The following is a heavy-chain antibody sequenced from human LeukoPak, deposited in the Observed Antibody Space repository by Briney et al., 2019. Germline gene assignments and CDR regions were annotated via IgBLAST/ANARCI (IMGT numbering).Heavy chain of an antibody. V-gene: IGHV1-69*13. J-gene: IGHJ5*02. CDR3: ARNVLPTNWFDP. CDR2: IIPIFGTA. Sequence: SVKVSCKASGGTFSSYAISWVRQAPGQGLEWMGGIIPIFGTANYAQKFQGRVTITADESTSTAYMELSSLRSEDTAVYYCARNVLPTNWFDPWGQGTLVTVSS. D-gene: IGHD3-10*01. CDR1: GGTFSSYA.